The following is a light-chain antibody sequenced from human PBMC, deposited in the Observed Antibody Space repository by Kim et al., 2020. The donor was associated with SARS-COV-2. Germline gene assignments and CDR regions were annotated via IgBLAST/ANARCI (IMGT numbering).Light chain of an antibody. CDR2: KAS. Sequence: DIQMTQSPSTLSATVGDRVTITCRASQSISTWLAWYQQKPGEAPKLLIYKASILQTGVPSRFSGRGSGTEFSLTISSLQPDDFATYYCQQYETPLYTFGRGTKLEI. CDR1: QSISTW. CDR3: QQYETPLYT. V-gene: IGKV1-5*03. J-gene: IGKJ2*01.